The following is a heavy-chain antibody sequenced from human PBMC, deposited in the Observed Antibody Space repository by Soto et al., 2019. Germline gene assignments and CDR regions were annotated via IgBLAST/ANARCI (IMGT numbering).Heavy chain of an antibody. Sequence: ASVKVSCKASGYTFTGYDMHWVRQAPGQGLEWMGWINPNSGGTNYAQKFQGWVTMTRDTSISTAYMELSRLRSDDTAVYYCARASNYGSGSYYKNYGMDVWGQGTTVTVSS. CDR2: INPNSGGT. CDR1: GYTFTGYD. D-gene: IGHD3-10*01. V-gene: IGHV1-2*04. CDR3: ARASNYGSGSYYKNYGMDV. J-gene: IGHJ6*02.